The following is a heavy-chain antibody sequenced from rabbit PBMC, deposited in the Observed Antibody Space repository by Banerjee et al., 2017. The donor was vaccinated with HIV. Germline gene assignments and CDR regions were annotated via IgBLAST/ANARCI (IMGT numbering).Heavy chain of an antibody. J-gene: IGHJ6*01. CDR1: GFTISSGYY. D-gene: IGHD6-1*01. CDR3: ARDDVDGYDL. CDR2: IYDGSSGRT. Sequence: QSLEESGGDLVKPGASLTLTCTASGFTISSGYYMCWVRQVPGKGLEWIACIYDGSSGRTYYASWVNGRFTISKTSSTTVTLQMTSLTAADTATYFCARDDVDGYDLWGPGTLVTVS. V-gene: IGHV1S40*01.